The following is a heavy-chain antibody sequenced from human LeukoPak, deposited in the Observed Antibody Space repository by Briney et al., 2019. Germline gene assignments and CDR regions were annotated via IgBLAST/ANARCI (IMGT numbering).Heavy chain of an antibody. CDR3: ARGTNVDY. V-gene: IGHV1-18*01. D-gene: IGHD2-8*01. Sequence: ASVKVSCKASGYTFTSYGISWVRQAPGQGLEWMGWISAYNGNTSYAQKFQGRVTMTRDTSTSTVYMELSSLRSEDTAVYYCARGTNVDYWGQGTLVTVSS. J-gene: IGHJ4*02. CDR2: ISAYNGNT. CDR1: GYTFTSYG.